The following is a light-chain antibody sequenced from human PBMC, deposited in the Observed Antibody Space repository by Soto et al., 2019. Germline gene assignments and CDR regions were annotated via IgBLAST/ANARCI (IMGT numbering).Light chain of an antibody. CDR3: MQALQTPWT. Sequence: DIVMTQSPLSLPVTPGEPASISCRSSQSLLYSNGYTYLDWYLQKPGQSPQLLFYLGSSRASGVPDRFSGSGSGTDFTLKISRVEAEDVGVYYCMQALQTPWTFGQGTKVEIK. CDR2: LGS. CDR1: QSLLYSNGYTY. J-gene: IGKJ1*01. V-gene: IGKV2-28*01.